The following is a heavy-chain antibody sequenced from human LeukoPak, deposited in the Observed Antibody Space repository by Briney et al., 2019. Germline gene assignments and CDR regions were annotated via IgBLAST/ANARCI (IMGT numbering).Heavy chain of an antibody. CDR1: GGSFSGYY. CDR3: ARGPYCGGDCADQDY. D-gene: IGHD2-21*01. V-gene: IGHV4-34*01. J-gene: IGHJ4*02. CDR2: INHSGST. Sequence: PSETLSLTCAVYGGSFSGYYWSWIRQPPGEGLEWIGEINHSGSTNYNPSLKSRVTISVDTSKNQFSLKLSSVTAADTAVYYCARGPYCGGDCADQDYWGQGTLVTVSS.